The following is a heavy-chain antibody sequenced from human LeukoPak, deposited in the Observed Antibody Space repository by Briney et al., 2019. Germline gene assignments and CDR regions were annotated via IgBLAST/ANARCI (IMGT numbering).Heavy chain of an antibody. CDR1: GFTFSNYW. CDR2: IKEDGSDK. D-gene: IGHD6-19*01. J-gene: IGHJ4*02. CDR3: ARDPAVAGPIDY. V-gene: IGHV3-7*01. Sequence: GGSLRLSCAASGFTFSNYWMSWVRQTPGKGLEGVANIKEDGSDKYYVDSLKGRFTISRDNAKNSLYLQMNSLRAEDTAVYYCARDPAVAGPIDYWGQGTLVTVSS.